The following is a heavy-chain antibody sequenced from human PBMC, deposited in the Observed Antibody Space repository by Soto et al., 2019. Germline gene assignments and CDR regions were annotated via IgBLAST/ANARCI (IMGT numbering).Heavy chain of an antibody. CDR1: GYTFTNYG. CDR2: ISVYNGNT. D-gene: IGHD2-2*01. Sequence: QVQLVQSGTEVKRPGASVKVSCKASGYTFTNYGISWVRQAPGQGLEWMGWISVYNGNTNYGQKLQGRVTMTTDTATSTAYMEVRSLRSDGTAVYYCARDLDWRRYHELSYWGQGTLVIVSS. CDR3: ARDLDWRRYHELSY. V-gene: IGHV1-18*04. J-gene: IGHJ4*02.